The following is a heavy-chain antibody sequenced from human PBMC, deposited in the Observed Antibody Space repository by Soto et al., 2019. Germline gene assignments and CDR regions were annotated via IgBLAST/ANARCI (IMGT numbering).Heavy chain of an antibody. J-gene: IGHJ6*02. V-gene: IGHV3-13*01. CDR1: GFTFSSYD. D-gene: IGHD6-19*01. CDR2: IGTAGDT. Sequence: PGGSLRLSCAASGFTFSSYDMHWVRQATGKGLEWVSAIGTAGDTYYPGSVKGRFTISRENAKNSLYLQMNSLRAEDTAVYYCARGGAVAGTSVYYYGMDVWGQGTTVTVSS. CDR3: ARGGAVAGTSVYYYGMDV.